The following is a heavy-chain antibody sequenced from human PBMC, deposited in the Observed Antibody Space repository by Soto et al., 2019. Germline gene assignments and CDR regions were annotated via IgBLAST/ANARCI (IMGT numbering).Heavy chain of an antibody. D-gene: IGHD3-3*01. J-gene: IGHJ4*02. Sequence: SQTLSLTCAISGDSVSSNSAAWNWIRQAPSRGLEWLGRTYYRSKWYNDYAVSVKSRITINPDTSKNQFSLQLNSVTPEDSAMYYCAKDRTLWSGYQDYWGQGTLVTVSS. CDR1: GDSVSSNSAA. CDR3: AKDRTLWSGYQDY. V-gene: IGHV6-1*01. CDR2: TYYRSKWYN.